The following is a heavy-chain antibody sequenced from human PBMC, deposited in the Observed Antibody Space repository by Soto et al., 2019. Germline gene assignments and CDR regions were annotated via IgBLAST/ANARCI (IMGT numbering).Heavy chain of an antibody. J-gene: IGHJ6*02. CDR1: GFTFSNAW. V-gene: IGHV3-15*01. CDR3: TTDHLGSELWPNYYYYGMDV. Sequence: EVQLVESGGGLVKPGGSLRLSCAASGFTFSNAWMSWVRQAPGKGLEWVGRIKSKTDGGTTDYAAPVKGRFTISRDDSKNTLYLQMNSLKTEDTAVYYCTTDHLGSELWPNYYYYGMDVWGQGTTVTVSS. D-gene: IGHD5-18*01. CDR2: IKSKTDGGTT.